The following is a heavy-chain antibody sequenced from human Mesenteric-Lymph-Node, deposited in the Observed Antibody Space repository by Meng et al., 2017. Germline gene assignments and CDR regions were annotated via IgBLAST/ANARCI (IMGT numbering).Heavy chain of an antibody. D-gene: IGHD3-22*01. V-gene: IGHV1-69*13. Sequence: SVKVSCKASGGSFRSFVINWVRQAPGQGLEWMGGIIPLFGTATYAQKFQGRVTVTADASTSTAYMELSSLRSEDTAVYYCARAYDDSSGSILLYYYYYGMDVWGQGTTVTVSS. J-gene: IGHJ6*02. CDR3: ARAYDDSSGSILLYYYYYGMDV. CDR1: GGSFRSFV. CDR2: IIPLFGTA.